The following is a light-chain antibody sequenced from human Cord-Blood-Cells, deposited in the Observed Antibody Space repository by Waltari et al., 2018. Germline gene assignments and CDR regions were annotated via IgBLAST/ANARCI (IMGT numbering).Light chain of an antibody. V-gene: IGKV3-11*01. J-gene: IGKJ4*01. CDR1: QSVSSY. CDR2: DAY. Sequence: EIVLTQSPATLSLSPGERATLPCRASQSVSSYLAWYQQKPGQAPRLLIYDAYNRATGIPARFSGSGSGTDFTLTISSLEPEDFAVYYCQQRSNWPLTFGGGTNVEIK. CDR3: QQRSNWPLT.